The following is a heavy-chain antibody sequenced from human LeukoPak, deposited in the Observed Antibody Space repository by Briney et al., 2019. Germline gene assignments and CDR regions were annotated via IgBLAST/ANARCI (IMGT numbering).Heavy chain of an antibody. J-gene: IGHJ5*02. Sequence: GASVKVSCKASGGTFSSYAISWVRQAPGQGLEWMGGIIPIFGTANYAQKFQGRVTMTRDTSISTAYMELSRLRSDDTAVYYCARGLYYYDSSGYYHNWFDPWGQGTLVTVSS. CDR2: IIPIFGTA. D-gene: IGHD3-22*01. CDR1: GGTFSSYA. V-gene: IGHV1-69*05. CDR3: ARGLYYYDSSGYYHNWFDP.